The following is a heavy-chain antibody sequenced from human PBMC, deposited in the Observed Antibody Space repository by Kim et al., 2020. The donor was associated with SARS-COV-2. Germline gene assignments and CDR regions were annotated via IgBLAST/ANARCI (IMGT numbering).Heavy chain of an antibody. Sequence: SETLSLTCTVSGGSVSSGSYYWSWIRQPPGKGLEWIGYIYYSGSTNYNPSLKSRVTISVDTSKNQFSLKLSSVTAADTAVYYCARVVPAAVPYYYYYGM. D-gene: IGHD2-2*01. V-gene: IGHV4-61*01. CDR1: GGSVSSGSYY. CDR3: ARVVPAAVPYYYYYGM. J-gene: IGHJ6*01. CDR2: IYYSGST.